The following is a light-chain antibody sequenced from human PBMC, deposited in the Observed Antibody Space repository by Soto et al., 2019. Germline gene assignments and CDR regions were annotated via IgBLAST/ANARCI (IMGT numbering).Light chain of an antibody. V-gene: IGLV1-44*01. J-gene: IGLJ3*02. CDR3: AAWDDSLNAHWV. Sequence: QLVLTQPPSASGTPGQRVTISCSGSSSNIGRTTVNWYQQLPGTAPKFLINSNNQRPSGVPDRFSGSKSGTSASLAISGLQSEDDADYYCAAWDDSLNAHWVFGGGTKLTVL. CDR2: SNN. CDR1: SSNIGRTT.